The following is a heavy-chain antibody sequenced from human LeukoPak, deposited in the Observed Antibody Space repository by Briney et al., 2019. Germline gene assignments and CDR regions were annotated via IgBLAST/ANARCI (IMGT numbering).Heavy chain of an antibody. CDR2: IDGGGGST. J-gene: IGHJ4*02. CDR1: GFTFSSYA. Sequence: GGSLRLSCAASGFTFSSYAMSWVRQAPGKGLEWVSAIDGGGGSTIYADSVKGRYTITRDNSKNPLYLQMSSLRAEDTAVYYCVKDGPDWGSYFDSWGQGTLVTVSS. CDR3: VKDGPDWGSYFDS. V-gene: IGHV3-23*01. D-gene: IGHD7-27*01.